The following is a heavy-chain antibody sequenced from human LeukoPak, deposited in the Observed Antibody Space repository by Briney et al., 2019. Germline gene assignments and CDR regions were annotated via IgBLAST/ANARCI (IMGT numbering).Heavy chain of an antibody. CDR3: ARLSIVGGAFDI. J-gene: IGHJ3*02. CDR2: ISSSGSTI. Sequence: GGSLRLSCAASGFTFSSYWMSWVRQAPGKGLEWVSYISSSGSTIYYADSVKGRFTISRDNAKNSLYLQMNSLRAEDTAVYYCARLSIVGGAFDIWGQGTMVTVSS. D-gene: IGHD1-26*01. V-gene: IGHV3-48*04. CDR1: GFTFSSYW.